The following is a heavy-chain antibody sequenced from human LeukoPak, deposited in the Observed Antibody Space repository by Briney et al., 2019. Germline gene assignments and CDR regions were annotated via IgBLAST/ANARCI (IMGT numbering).Heavy chain of an antibody. D-gene: IGHD2-2*01. CDR3: VRGSKSLLYGKFDP. J-gene: IGHJ5*02. Sequence: ASVKDSCKASGYTFTSYAMNWVRQAPGQGLEWMGLINNNDGNPTYVQGFTGRFVFSLDTSVSTAYLQISSLQAEDTAVYYCVRGSKSLLYGKFDPWGQGTLVTVSS. V-gene: IGHV7-4-1*02. CDR1: GYTFTSYA. CDR2: INNNDGNP.